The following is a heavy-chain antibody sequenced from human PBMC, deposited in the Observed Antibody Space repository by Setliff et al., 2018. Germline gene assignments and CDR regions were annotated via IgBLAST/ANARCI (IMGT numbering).Heavy chain of an antibody. CDR3: ATNSGGNTIDAFDI. Sequence: ASVKVSCKVSGYTLTELSMHWVRQAPGKGLGWMGGFDPEDGETIYAQKFQGRVTMTEDTSTDTAYMELSSLRSEDTAVYYCATNSGGNTIDAFDIWGQGTMVTV. CDR2: FDPEDGET. D-gene: IGHD2-15*01. CDR1: GYTLTELS. J-gene: IGHJ3*02. V-gene: IGHV1-24*01.